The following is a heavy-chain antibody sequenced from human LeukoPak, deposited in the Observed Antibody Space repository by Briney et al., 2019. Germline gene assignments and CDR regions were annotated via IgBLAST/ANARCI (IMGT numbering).Heavy chain of an antibody. D-gene: IGHD1-1*01. CDR1: GFTFSTYP. J-gene: IGHJ3*02. CDR3: ARGLKLENAFHI. CDR2: ISSSSSYI. Sequence: KTGGSLRLSCAASGFTFSTYPMNWVRQAPGKGLEWVSSISSSSSYIYYADSVKGRFPISRDNAKNSLYLQMNSLRAEDTAVYYCARGLKLENAFHIWGQGTMVTVSS. V-gene: IGHV3-21*01.